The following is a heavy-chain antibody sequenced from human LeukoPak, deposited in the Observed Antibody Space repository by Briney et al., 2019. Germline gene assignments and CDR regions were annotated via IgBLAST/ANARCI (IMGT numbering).Heavy chain of an antibody. CDR2: INPSGGST. D-gene: IGHD2-15*01. J-gene: IGHJ4*02. CDR3: ARVDGGAGGFDY. V-gene: IGHV1-46*01. CDR1: GYTFTSYY. Sequence: ASVKVSCKASGYTFTSYYMHWVRQAPGQGLEWMGIINPSGGSTSCAQKFQGRVTMTRDTSTSTVYMELSSLRSEDTAVYYCARVDGGAGGFDYWGQGTLVTVSS.